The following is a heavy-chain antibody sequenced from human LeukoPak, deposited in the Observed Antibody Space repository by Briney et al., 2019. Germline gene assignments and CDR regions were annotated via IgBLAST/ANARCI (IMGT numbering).Heavy chain of an antibody. CDR2: IIPIFGTA. CDR1: GGTFSSYA. CDR3: AREYCSGGSCYSTLSDAFDI. Sequence: SVKVSCKASGGTFSSYAISWVRQAPGQGLEWMGGIIPIFGTANYAQKFQGRVTITADESTSTAYMELSSLRSEDTAVYYCAREYCSGGSCYSTLSDAFDIWGQGTMVTVSS. V-gene: IGHV1-69*13. J-gene: IGHJ3*02. D-gene: IGHD2-15*01.